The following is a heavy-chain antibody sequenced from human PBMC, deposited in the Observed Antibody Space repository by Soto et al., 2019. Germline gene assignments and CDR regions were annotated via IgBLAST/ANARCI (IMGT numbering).Heavy chain of an antibody. Sequence: QLQLQESGPGLVKPSDTLSLTCTVSGGSISTDSHYWGWIRQPPGKGLEWIGSVYYAGSTYKNPSLHSAVTISVDTSKNHFSLKLNSVAAADTAVYYCARRTNYGDYSFDYWGQGTLVTVSS. CDR2: VYYAGST. D-gene: IGHD4-17*01. CDR3: ARRTNYGDYSFDY. J-gene: IGHJ4*02. CDR1: GGSISTDSHY. V-gene: IGHV4-39*02.